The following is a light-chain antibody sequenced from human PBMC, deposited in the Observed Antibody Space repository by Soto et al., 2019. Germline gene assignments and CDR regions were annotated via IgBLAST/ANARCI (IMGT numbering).Light chain of an antibody. V-gene: IGLV2-8*01. CDR2: EVN. CDR3: CSYAGGFYV. J-gene: IGLJ1*01. CDR1: RKDVGNYNF. Sequence: QSALTQPPSASGAPGQSVSISCTGKRKDVGNYNFVSWFQQHPGKAPKLMIYEVNKRPSGVPARFSGSKSGNTASLSVSGLQAEDEADYYCCSYAGGFYVFGSGTKVTVL.